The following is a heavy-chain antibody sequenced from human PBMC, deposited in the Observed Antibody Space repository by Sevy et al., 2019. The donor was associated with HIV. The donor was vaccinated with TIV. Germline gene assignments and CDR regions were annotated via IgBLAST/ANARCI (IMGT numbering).Heavy chain of an antibody. CDR3: ARASYYYDSSGYYYYYYGMDV. V-gene: IGHV4-34*01. D-gene: IGHD3-22*01. CDR1: GGSFSGYY. CDR2: INHSGST. Sequence: SETLSLTCAVYGGSFSGYYWSWIRQPPGKGLEWIGEINHSGSTNYNPSLKSRVTISVDTSKNQFSLKLSSVTAADTAVYYCARASYYYDSSGYYYYYYGMDVWGRGTTVTVS. J-gene: IGHJ6*02.